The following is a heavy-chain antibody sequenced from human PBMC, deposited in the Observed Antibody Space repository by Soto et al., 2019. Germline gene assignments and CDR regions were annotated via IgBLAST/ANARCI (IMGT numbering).Heavy chain of an antibody. V-gene: IGHV3-7*01. CDR3: ARGGRSGDY. D-gene: IGHD2-15*01. J-gene: IGHJ4*02. Sequence: EVQLVESGGGLVQPGGSLRLSCAASGFTFSSYWMSWVRQAPGKGLEWVANIKHDGSEKYYVDSVKGRFTISRDNAKNSQDRQMNRLTAEDTAEYYCARGGRSGDYWGQGTLVTVSS. CDR1: GFTFSSYW. CDR2: IKHDGSEK.